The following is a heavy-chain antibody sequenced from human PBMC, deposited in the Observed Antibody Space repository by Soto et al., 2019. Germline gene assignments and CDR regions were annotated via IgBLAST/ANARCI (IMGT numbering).Heavy chain of an antibody. V-gene: IGHV4-59*01. J-gene: IGHJ4*02. CDR2: IYYSGST. CDR3: AREDYYFDY. Sequence: SETLSLTCTVSGGSISSYYWSWIRQPPGKGLEWIGYIYYSGSTNYNPSLKSRVTISVDTSKNQFSLKLSSVTAADTAVYYCAREDYYFDYWGQGTLVTVSS. CDR1: GGSISSYY.